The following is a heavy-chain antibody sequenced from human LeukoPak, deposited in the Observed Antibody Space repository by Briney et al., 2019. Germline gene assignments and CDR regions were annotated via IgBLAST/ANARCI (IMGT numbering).Heavy chain of an antibody. J-gene: IGHJ4*02. Sequence: GGSLRLSCAASGFTFSSYAMIWVRQAPGKGPDWVSSISDNGDDTYYADSVKGRFTISRDNSDNTLYLQMNSLGADDAAVYYCAKGYYGNYVAVDYWGQGTLVTVSS. V-gene: IGHV3-23*01. D-gene: IGHD4-11*01. CDR1: GFTFSSYA. CDR2: ISDNGDDT. CDR3: AKGYYGNYVAVDY.